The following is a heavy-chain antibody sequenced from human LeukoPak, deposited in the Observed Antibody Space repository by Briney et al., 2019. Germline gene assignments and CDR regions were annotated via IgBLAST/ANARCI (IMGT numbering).Heavy chain of an antibody. CDR1: GGSISSYY. Sequence: PSETLSLTCTVSGGSISSYYWSWIRQPPGKGLEWMGNIYYSGSTNYNPSLNRRVTISVDTSTNQFSLKLSSVTAADPAVYYCARDDWGLAFDIWGQGTMVTVSS. J-gene: IGHJ3*02. D-gene: IGHD3-16*01. CDR3: ARDDWGLAFDI. CDR2: IYYSGST. V-gene: IGHV4-59*13.